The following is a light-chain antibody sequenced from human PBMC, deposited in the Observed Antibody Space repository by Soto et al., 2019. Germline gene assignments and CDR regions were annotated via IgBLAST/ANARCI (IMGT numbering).Light chain of an antibody. Sequence: EIVLTQSPATLSLSPGERATLSCRASQSVRRYLAWYQQKPGQAPRLLISDASNRATGIPARFSGSGSGTDFTLSINNLEPEDFAVYFCQNRSEWPVSFGQGTRLEIK. J-gene: IGKJ5*01. CDR2: DAS. V-gene: IGKV3-11*01. CDR1: QSVRRY. CDR3: QNRSEWPVS.